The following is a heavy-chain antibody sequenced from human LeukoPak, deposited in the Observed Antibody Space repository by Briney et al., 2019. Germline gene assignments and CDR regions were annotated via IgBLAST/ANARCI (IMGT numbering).Heavy chain of an antibody. J-gene: IGHJ3*02. Sequence: QSGGSVRLSCAASGFTFTNAWMSWVRQAPGKGLEWVANIKQDGSEKYYVDSVKGRFTISRDNAKNSLYLQMNSLRAEDTAVYYCARERQYAFDIWGQGTMVTVSS. V-gene: IGHV3-7*01. CDR1: GFTFTNAW. D-gene: IGHD4-11*01. CDR3: ARERQYAFDI. CDR2: IKQDGSEK.